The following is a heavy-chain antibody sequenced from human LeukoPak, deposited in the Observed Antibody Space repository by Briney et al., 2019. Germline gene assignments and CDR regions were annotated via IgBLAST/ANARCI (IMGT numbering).Heavy chain of an antibody. CDR2: INHSGST. CDR1: GGSIISDNYY. Sequence: SQTLSLTCTVSGGSIISDNYYWSWIRQPPGKGLEWIGEINHSGSTNYNPSLKSRVTISVDTSKNQFSLKLSSVTAADTAVYYCARGRIPLPRTKYYFDYWGQGTLVTVSS. V-gene: IGHV4-39*07. CDR3: ARGRIPLPRTKYYFDY. J-gene: IGHJ4*02. D-gene: IGHD1-7*01.